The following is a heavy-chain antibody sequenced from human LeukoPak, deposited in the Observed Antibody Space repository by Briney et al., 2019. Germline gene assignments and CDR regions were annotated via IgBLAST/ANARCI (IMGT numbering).Heavy chain of an antibody. CDR2: IRSKANSYAT. CDR1: GFTFSGSA. Sequence: GGSLRLSCAASGFTFSGSAMDWVRQASGKGLEWVGRIRSKANSYATAYAASVKGRFTISRDDSKNTAYLQMNSLKTEDTAVYYCTTLIYDSSGYFFTYMDVWGKGTTVTVPS. V-gene: IGHV3-73*01. J-gene: IGHJ6*03. CDR3: TTLIYDSSGYFFTYMDV. D-gene: IGHD3-22*01.